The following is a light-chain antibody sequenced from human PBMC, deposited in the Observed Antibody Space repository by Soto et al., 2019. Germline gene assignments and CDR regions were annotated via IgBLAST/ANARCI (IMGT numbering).Light chain of an antibody. CDR3: QEYGDYNSPRYS. CDR2: ATS. V-gene: IGKV3-20*01. Sequence: EIVLTQSPGTLSLSPGDRVTLSCRASQSVSTNYFSWYQQKPGQAPRLLIYATSSTAVGIPDRFSGSGSGTDFTLTISRLELEDFALYYCQEYGDYNSPRYSFGQGTRLEI. J-gene: IGKJ2*03. CDR1: QSVSTNY.